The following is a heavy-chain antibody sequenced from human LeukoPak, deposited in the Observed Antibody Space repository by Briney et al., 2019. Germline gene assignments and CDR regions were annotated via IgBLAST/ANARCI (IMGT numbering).Heavy chain of an antibody. V-gene: IGHV4-59*01. CDR3: ARDRSGYLGAFDI. D-gene: IGHD5-12*01. J-gene: IGHJ3*02. CDR1: GVSISSYY. CDR2: IYYSGST. Sequence: SETLSLTCTVSGVSISSYYWSWIRQPPGKGLEWIGYIYYSGSTNYNPSLKSRVTISVDTSKNQFSLKLSSVTAADTAVYYCARDRSGYLGAFDIWGQGTMVTVSS.